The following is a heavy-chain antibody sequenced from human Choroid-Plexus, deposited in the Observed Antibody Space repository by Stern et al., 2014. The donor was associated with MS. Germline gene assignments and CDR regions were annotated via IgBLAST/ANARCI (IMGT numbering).Heavy chain of an antibody. CDR2: VSYDGSNK. CDR1: GFTFGSCA. J-gene: IGHJ5*02. V-gene: IGHV3-30*18. Sequence: VQLVESGGGVVQPGRPLRLSCVASGFTFGSCAMHWVRQGPGKGLEWGAGVSYDGSNKYYADSVKGRFTISRDNSQNTLYMQMSSLRPEDTAVYYCAKDRQYLTYFFDHWGQGSLVTVSS. D-gene: IGHD2/OR15-2a*01. CDR3: AKDRQYLTYFFDH.